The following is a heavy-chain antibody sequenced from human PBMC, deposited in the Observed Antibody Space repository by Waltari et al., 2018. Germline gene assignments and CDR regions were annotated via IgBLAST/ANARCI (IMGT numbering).Heavy chain of an antibody. V-gene: IGHV3-48*04. CDR1: GFTFSSYS. J-gene: IGHJ4*02. D-gene: IGHD3-9*01. CDR3: ARDSAGNDWTDY. CDR2: ISRSSSTI. Sequence: EVQLVESGGGSVQAGDSLRLSCAASGFTFSSYSMNWVRQAPGKGLEWVSYISRSSSTILYADSVKGRFTISRDNAKNSLSLQMDSLRVEDTALYYCARDSAGNDWTDYWGQGALVTVSS.